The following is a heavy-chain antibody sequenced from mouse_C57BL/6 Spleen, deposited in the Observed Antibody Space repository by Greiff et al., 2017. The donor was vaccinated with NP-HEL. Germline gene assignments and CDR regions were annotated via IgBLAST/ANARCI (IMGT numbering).Heavy chain of an antibody. Sequence: QVQLQQSGPELVKPGASVKISCKASGYAFSSSWMNWVKQRPGKGLEWIGRIYPGDGDTNYNGKFKGKATLTADKSSSTAYMQLSSLTSEDSAVYFCARARLGYFDVWGTGTTVTVSS. CDR2: IYPGDGDT. V-gene: IGHV1-82*01. CDR3: ARARLGYFDV. CDR1: GYAFSSSW. J-gene: IGHJ1*03.